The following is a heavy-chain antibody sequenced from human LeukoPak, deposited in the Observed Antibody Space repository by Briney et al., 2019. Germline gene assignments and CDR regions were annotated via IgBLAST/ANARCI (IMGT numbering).Heavy chain of an antibody. CDR1: GFTVSSNY. V-gene: IGHV3-66*01. CDR2: IYSGGST. Sequence: GGSLRLSCAASGFTVSSNYMSWVRRAPGKGLEWVSVIYSGGSTYYADSVKGRFTISRDNSKNTLYLQMNSLRAGDTAVYYCARIDSGYYRANYYYYMDVWGKGTTVTISS. D-gene: IGHD3-22*01. CDR3: ARIDSGYYRANYYYYMDV. J-gene: IGHJ6*03.